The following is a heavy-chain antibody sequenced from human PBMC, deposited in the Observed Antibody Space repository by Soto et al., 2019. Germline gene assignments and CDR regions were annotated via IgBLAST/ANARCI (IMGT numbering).Heavy chain of an antibody. Sequence: GGSLRLSCAASGFTFSSYGMHWVRQAPGKGLEWVAVIWYDGSNKYYADSVKGRFTISRDNSKNTLYLQMNSLRAEDTAVYYCARDADYYYDSSGSDYWGQGTLVTVSS. CDR1: GFTFSSYG. V-gene: IGHV3-33*01. CDR2: IWYDGSNK. CDR3: ARDADYYYDSSGSDY. D-gene: IGHD3-22*01. J-gene: IGHJ4*02.